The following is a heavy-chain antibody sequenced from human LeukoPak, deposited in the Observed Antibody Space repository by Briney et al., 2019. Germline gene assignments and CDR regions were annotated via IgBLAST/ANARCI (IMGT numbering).Heavy chain of an antibody. V-gene: IGHV3-20*04. D-gene: IGHD3-22*01. CDR2: INWNGGST. CDR3: AKDPNYYDSSGYYYYFDY. CDR1: GFTFDDYG. J-gene: IGHJ4*02. Sequence: GSLRLSCAASGFTFDDYGMSWVRQAPGKGLEWVSGINWNGGSTGYADSVKGRFTVSRDNAKNSLYLQMNSLRAEDTAVYYCAKDPNYYDSSGYYYYFDYWGQGTLVTVSS.